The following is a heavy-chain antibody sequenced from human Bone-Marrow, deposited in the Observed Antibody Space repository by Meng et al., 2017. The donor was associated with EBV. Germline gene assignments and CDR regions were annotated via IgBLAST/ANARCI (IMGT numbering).Heavy chain of an antibody. D-gene: IGHD1-26*01. CDR3: ARSPSSHFDY. CDR2: IIPIFGTA. CDR1: GGTFSSYA. J-gene: IGHJ4*02. V-gene: IGHV1-69*01. Sequence: QVQLVQAGAEVKKPVSSANASCKASGGTFSSYAISWVRQAPGQGLEWMGGIIPIFGTANYAQKFQGRVTITADESTSTAYMELSSLRSEDTAVYYCARSPSSHFDYWGQGTLVTVSS.